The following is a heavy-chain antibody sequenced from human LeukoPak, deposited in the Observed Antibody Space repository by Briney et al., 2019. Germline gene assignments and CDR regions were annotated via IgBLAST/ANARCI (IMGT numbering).Heavy chain of an antibody. CDR2: IRSDGGYT. J-gene: IGHJ4*02. V-gene: IGHV3-74*01. CDR1: GFTFSNYW. D-gene: IGHD1-26*01. CDR3: VRGEGSYSDY. Sequence: GGSLRLSCAASGFTFSNYWMHWVRQAPGKGLVWVSRIRSDGGYTSYADSVKGRLTISRDNAKNTLYLQMNNLRAEDTAVYYCVRGEGSYSDYWGQGTLVTVSS.